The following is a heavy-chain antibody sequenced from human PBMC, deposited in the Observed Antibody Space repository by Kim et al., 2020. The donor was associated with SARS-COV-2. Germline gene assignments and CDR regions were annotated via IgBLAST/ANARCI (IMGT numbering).Heavy chain of an antibody. V-gene: IGHV3-30*18. J-gene: IGHJ6*02. CDR2: ISYDVSNK. D-gene: IGHD6-25*01. CDR1: GFTFSNYD. Sequence: GGSLRLSCAASGFTFSNYDMHWVRQAPGKGLEWVAVISYDVSNKYYADSVTGRFTISRDNSKNTLYLQMNSLRPEDTAVYYCAKDSSGGCGMDVWGQGTTVTVSS. CDR3: AKDSSGGCGMDV.